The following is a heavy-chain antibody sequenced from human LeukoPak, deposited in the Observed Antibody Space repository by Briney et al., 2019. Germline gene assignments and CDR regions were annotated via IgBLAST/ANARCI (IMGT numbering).Heavy chain of an antibody. V-gene: IGHV4-34*01. Sequence: SETLSLTCAVYGGSFSGYYWSWIRQPPGKGLEWIGEINHSGSTYYNPSLKSRVTISVDTSKNQFPLKLSSVTAADTAVYYCAREGRNYYGSGSQNFDYWGQGTLVTVSS. CDR3: AREGRNYYGSGSQNFDY. CDR2: INHSGST. D-gene: IGHD3-10*01. J-gene: IGHJ4*02. CDR1: GGSFSGYY.